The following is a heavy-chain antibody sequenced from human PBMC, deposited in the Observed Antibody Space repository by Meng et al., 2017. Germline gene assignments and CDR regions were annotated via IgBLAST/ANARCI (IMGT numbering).Heavy chain of an antibody. CDR2: IIPIFGTA. CDR3: ARFIAAAGENWFDP. V-gene: IGHV1-69*13. CDR1: GGTFSSYA. J-gene: IGHJ5*02. Sequence: SVKVSCKASGGTFSSYAISWVRQAPGQGLEWMGGIIPIFGTANYTQKFQGRVTITADESTSTAYMELSSLRSEDTAVYYCARFIAAAGENWFDPWGQGTLVTVSS. D-gene: IGHD6-13*01.